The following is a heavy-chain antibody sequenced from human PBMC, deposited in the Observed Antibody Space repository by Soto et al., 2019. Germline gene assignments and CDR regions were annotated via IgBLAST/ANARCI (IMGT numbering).Heavy chain of an antibody. Sequence: QVQLVESGGGVVQPGRSLRLSCAASGFTFSSYGMHWVRQAPGKGLEWVAVISYDGSNKYYADSVKGRFTISRDNSKNTLYLQMNSLRAEDTAVYYCAKDVRVGAQIDYGGQGTLVTVSS. CDR1: GFTFSSYG. CDR3: AKDVRVGAQIDY. D-gene: IGHD1-26*01. J-gene: IGHJ4*02. V-gene: IGHV3-30*18. CDR2: ISYDGSNK.